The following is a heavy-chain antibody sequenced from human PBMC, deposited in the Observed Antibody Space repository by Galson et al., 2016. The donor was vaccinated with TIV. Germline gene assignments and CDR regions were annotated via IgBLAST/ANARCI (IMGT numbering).Heavy chain of an antibody. J-gene: IGHJ3*02. D-gene: IGHD5-24*01. Sequence: SVKVSCKASGYSFTDHYLHWVRQVPGQGPEWMGWINPNNGDTKYRQKFQGRVTMTRDTSINAVYLELSRLISDDTAVYYCARSLEYSPRWADTDAFDNWGQGTMVTVTS. CDR1: GYSFTDHY. CDR3: ARSLEYSPRWADTDAFDN. CDR2: INPNNGDT. V-gene: IGHV1-2*02.